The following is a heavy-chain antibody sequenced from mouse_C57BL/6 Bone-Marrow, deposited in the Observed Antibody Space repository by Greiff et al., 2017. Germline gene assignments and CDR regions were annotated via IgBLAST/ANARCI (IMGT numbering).Heavy chain of an antibody. D-gene: IGHD2-4*01. CDR2: IYPRSGNT. Sequence: QVQLQQSGAELARPGASVKLSCKASGYTFTSYGISWVKQRTGQGLEWIGEIYPRSGNTYYNEKFKGKATLTADKSSSTAYMEFRSLTSEDSAVYFCAREDPIYYDYDEAWVAYWGQGTLVTVSA. J-gene: IGHJ3*01. CDR1: GYTFTSYG. CDR3: AREDPIYYDYDEAWVAY. V-gene: IGHV1-81*01.